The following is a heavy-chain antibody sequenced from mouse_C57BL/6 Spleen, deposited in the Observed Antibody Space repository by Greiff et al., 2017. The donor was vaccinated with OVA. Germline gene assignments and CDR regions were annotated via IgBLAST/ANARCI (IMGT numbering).Heavy chain of an antibody. CDR3: ATTVVAGDYAMDY. Sequence: QVHVKHPGAELVKPGASVKLSCKASGYTFTSYWMHWVKQRPGRGLEWIGRIDPNSGGTKYNEKFKSKATLTVDKPSSTAYMQLSSLTSEDSAVYYCATTVVAGDYAMDYWGQGTSVTVSS. D-gene: IGHD1-1*01. CDR2: IDPNSGGT. J-gene: IGHJ4*01. CDR1: GYTFTSYW. V-gene: IGHV1-72*01.